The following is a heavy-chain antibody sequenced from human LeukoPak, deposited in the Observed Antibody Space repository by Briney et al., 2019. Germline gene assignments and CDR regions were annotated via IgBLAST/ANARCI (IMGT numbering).Heavy chain of an antibody. CDR2: MNPNSGNT. CDR1: GYTFTSYD. CDR3: AREVIPDRPPRQQLVQGWFDP. Sequence: ASVKVSCKASGYTFTSYDINWVRQATGQGLEWMGWMNPNSGNTGYAQKFQGRITMTRNTSISTAYMELSSLRSEDTAVYYCAREVIPDRPPRQQLVQGWFDPWGQGTLVTVSS. J-gene: IGHJ5*02. V-gene: IGHV1-8*01. D-gene: IGHD6-13*01.